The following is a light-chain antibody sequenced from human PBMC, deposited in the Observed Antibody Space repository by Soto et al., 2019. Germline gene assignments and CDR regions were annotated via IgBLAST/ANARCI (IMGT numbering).Light chain of an antibody. CDR3: AAWDDSLSVF. CDR2: RND. J-gene: IGLJ2*01. CDR1: NSNIGNNY. Sequence: QSVLTQPPSASGTPGQRVTISCSGTNSNIGNNYVYWYQQLPGAAPELLIYRNDQRPSGVPDRFSGSKSGTSASLAISGLRSEDGGDYSCAAWDDSLSVFFAGGTKLTVL. V-gene: IGLV1-47*01.